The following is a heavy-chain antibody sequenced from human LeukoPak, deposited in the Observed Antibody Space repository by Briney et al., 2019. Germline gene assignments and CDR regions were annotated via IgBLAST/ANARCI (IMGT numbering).Heavy chain of an antibody. CDR3: AKELHGSGNYAFDY. D-gene: IGHD3-10*01. CDR2: VSVNGGTT. J-gene: IGHJ4*02. CDR1: GFTFSSCA. V-gene: IGHV3-23*01. Sequence: TGGSLRLPCAASGFTFSSCALSRVRQAPGKGLEWVSTVSVNGGTTYYADSVKGRFTISRDNSKNTLYLQMNSLRAEDTAVYFCAKELHGSGNYAFDYWGQGTLVTVSS.